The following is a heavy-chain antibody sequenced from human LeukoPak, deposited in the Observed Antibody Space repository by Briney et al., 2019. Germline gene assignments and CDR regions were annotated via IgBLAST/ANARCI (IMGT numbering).Heavy chain of an antibody. D-gene: IGHD5-12*01. J-gene: IGHJ4*02. CDR2: ISGYNGNA. CDR1: GYTFNRYD. Sequence: ASVKVSCTASGYTFNRYDISWVRQAPGQGLEWMGWISGYNGNANYAQKVQGRVTMTTDTSTSTAYMELRSLRSDDTAVYYCARGDSGYDYRFDYWGQGTLVTVSS. V-gene: IGHV1-18*01. CDR3: ARGDSGYDYRFDY.